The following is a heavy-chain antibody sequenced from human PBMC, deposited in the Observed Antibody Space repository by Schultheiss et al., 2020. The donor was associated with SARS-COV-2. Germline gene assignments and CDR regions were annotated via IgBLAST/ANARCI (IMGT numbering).Heavy chain of an antibody. CDR1: GFSISSNW. V-gene: IGHV3-74*03. CDR2: IHGDGVTT. CDR3: ARSAGADY. J-gene: IGHJ4*02. Sequence: GGSLRLSCTASGFSISSNWMHWVRQAPGKGLVWVSRIHGDGVTTMYADSVKGRFTISRDNAKNTVYLQMNSLRVEDTAVYYCARSAGADYWGQGTLVTVSS.